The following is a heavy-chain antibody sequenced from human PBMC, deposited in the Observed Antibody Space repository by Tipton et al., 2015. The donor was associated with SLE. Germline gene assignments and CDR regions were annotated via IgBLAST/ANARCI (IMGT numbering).Heavy chain of an antibody. CDR2: ISWNSGSI. CDR1: GLTFDDYA. D-gene: IGHD6-13*01. V-gene: IGHV3-9*01. J-gene: IGHJ4*02. Sequence: SLRLSCAASGLTFDDYAMHWVRQAPGKGLEGVSGISWNSGSIGYADAVKGRFTISRDDAKNSLYLQMNSPRAEDTALYYCAKDYSSSWTFDYWGQGTLVTVSS. CDR3: AKDYSSSWTFDY.